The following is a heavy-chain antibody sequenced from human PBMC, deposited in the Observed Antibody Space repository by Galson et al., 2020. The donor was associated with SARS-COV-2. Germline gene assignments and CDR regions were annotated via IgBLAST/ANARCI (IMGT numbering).Heavy chain of an antibody. J-gene: IGHJ1*01. D-gene: IGHD2-15*01. CDR2: ISSSGSSI. CDR1: GFTFSDYF. CDR3: ARVGDCSGGICYGAEYFQH. Sequence: NSGGSLRLSCAASGFTFSDYFMSWVRQAPGKGLEWVSYISSSGSSINYADSVKRRFTISRDNAKNSLNLQMNSLRVEDTAVYYCARVGDCSGGICYGAEYFQHWGQGTLVTVSS. V-gene: IGHV3-11*04.